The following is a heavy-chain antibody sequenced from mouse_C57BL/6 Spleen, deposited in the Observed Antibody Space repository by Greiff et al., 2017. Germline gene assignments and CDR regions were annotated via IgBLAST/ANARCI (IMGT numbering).Heavy chain of an antibody. J-gene: IGHJ4*01. D-gene: IGHD2-5*01. CDR3: AKHEEGDSNYGAMDY. CDR1: GFSLTSYG. V-gene: IGHV2-9*01. CDR2: IWGGGST. Sequence: VQLQQSGPGLVAPSQSLSITCTVSGFSLTSYGVDWVSQPPGKGLEWLGVIWGGGSTNNNSALMSRLSISKDNSKSQVFLKMNSLQTDDTAMYYWAKHEEGDSNYGAMDYWSQGTSVTVSS.